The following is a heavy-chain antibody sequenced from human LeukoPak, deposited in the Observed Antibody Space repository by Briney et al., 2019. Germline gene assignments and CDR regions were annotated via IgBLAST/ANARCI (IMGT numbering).Heavy chain of an antibody. J-gene: IGHJ6*02. V-gene: IGHV3-21*04. CDR2: ISSLPNYI. CDR3: ARPYSPGGYYGMDV. D-gene: IGHD6-13*01. Sequence: GGSLRLSCVGSGFTFSSYSMNWVRQAPGKGLEWVSSISSLPNYIYYADSVKGRFTISRDNAKNSLYLQMNSLRAEDTAVYYCARPYSPGGYYGMDVWGQGTTVTVSS. CDR1: GFTFSSYS.